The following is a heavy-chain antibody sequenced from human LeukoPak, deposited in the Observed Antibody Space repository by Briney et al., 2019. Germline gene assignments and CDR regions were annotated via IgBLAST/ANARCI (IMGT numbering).Heavy chain of an antibody. CDR3: ATGGGYSYGYKRDYFDY. V-gene: IGHV3-23*01. Sequence: GGSLRLSCAASGFTFSSYAMSWVRQAPGKGLGWASAISGSGGSTYYADSVKGRFTISRGNSKNTLYLQMNSLRAEDTAVYYCATGGGYSYGYKRDYFDYWGQGTLVTVSS. CDR2: ISGSGGST. J-gene: IGHJ4*02. D-gene: IGHD5-18*01. CDR1: GFTFSSYA.